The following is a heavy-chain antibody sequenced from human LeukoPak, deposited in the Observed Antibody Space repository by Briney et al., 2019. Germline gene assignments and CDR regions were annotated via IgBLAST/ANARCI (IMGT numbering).Heavy chain of an antibody. CDR3: AREDSGTSGYAFDP. CDR1: GGSVNNYY. J-gene: IGHJ5*02. Sequence: SETLSLTCIVSGGSVNNYYWSWIRQPPGKGLEWIGNVYHSGSTSYNPSLKSRVTISRDTSKNQFSLRLTSVTAADTAVYYCAREDSGTSGYAFDPWGQGTLVTVSS. V-gene: IGHV4-59*02. D-gene: IGHD3-22*01. CDR2: VYHSGST.